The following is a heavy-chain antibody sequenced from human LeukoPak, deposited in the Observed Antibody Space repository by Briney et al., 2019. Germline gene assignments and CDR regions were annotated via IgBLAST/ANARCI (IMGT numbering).Heavy chain of an antibody. CDR3: ARGRGDFWSGYYPFFFDY. CDR2: INHSGST. CDR1: SGSFSGYY. V-gene: IGHV4-34*01. J-gene: IGHJ4*02. Sequence: SETLSLTCAVYSGSFSGYYWSWIRQPPGKGLEWIGEINHSGSTNYNPSLKSRVTISVDTSKNQFSLKLSSVTAADTAVYYCARGRGDFWSGYYPFFFDYWGQGTLVTVSS. D-gene: IGHD3-3*01.